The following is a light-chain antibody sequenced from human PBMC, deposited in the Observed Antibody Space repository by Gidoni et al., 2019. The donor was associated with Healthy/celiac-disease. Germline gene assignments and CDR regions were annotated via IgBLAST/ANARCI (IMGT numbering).Light chain of an antibody. CDR3: MQALQTPRT. J-gene: IGKJ3*01. CDR2: LGS. V-gene: IGKV2-28*01. CDR1: QSLLHSNGYNY. Sequence: DLVMTQSPLSLPVTPGEPASISCRSSQSLLHSNGYNYLDWYLQKPGQSPQLLIYLGSNRAYGVPERFSGSGSGTDFTLKISRVEAEDVGVYYCMQALQTPRTFGPGTKVDIK.